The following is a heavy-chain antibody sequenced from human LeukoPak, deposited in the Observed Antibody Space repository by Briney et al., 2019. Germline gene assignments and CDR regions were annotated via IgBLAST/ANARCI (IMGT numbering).Heavy chain of an antibody. Sequence: GGSLRLSCAASGFSFSSKWMSWVRQAPGKGLEWVANINQDGSEKYYVDSVKGRFTISRDNAKNSLYLQMNSLRAEDTAVYYCARDFVYGVASTKNPSLAYWGQGTLVTVSS. J-gene: IGHJ4*02. CDR3: ARDFVYGVASTKNPSLAY. CDR2: INQDGSEK. CDR1: GFSFSSKW. V-gene: IGHV3-7*05. D-gene: IGHD5/OR15-5a*01.